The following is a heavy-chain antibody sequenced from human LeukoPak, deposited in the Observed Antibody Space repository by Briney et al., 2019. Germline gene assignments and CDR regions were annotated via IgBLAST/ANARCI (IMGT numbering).Heavy chain of an antibody. CDR2: IYYSGST. V-gene: IGHV4-39*07. Sequence: PSETLSLTCTVSGGSISSSSYYWGWIRQPPGKGLEWIGSIYYSGSTYYNPSLKSRVTISVDTSKNQFSLKLSSVTAADTAVHYCARSELLWFGGVNSGFDYWGQGTLVTVSS. CDR1: GGSISSSSYY. J-gene: IGHJ4*02. D-gene: IGHD3-10*01. CDR3: ARSELLWFGGVNSGFDY.